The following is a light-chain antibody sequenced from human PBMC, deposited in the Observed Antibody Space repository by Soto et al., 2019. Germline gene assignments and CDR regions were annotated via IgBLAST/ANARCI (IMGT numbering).Light chain of an antibody. CDR3: QKYNSAPRA. Sequence: DIEMTQSRSSLSASVGDRVTVTCRASQGTSNYVAWYQQKSGKVPELLIYAASTLQSGVPSRFSGSGSRKDFTLTINSLQHEDVATYYCQKYNSAPRAFGQGTNVDI. V-gene: IGKV1-27*01. CDR2: AAS. J-gene: IGKJ1*01. CDR1: QGTSNY.